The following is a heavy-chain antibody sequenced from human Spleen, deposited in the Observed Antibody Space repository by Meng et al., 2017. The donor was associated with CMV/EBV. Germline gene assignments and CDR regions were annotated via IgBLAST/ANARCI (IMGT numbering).Heavy chain of an antibody. Sequence: CADSGVRVRMLEMGWVSQAERKGREWDSVIDRGGGSAYTDSVEGRFIIWRDNSENTLCREMNSLRAKETAIYYCARPRAPKVAVFDNWGQGALVTVSS. CDR3: ARPRAPKVAVFDN. D-gene: IGHD6-19*01. V-gene: IGHV3-23*03. CDR1: GVRVRMLE. CDR2: IDRGGGSA. J-gene: IGHJ4*02.